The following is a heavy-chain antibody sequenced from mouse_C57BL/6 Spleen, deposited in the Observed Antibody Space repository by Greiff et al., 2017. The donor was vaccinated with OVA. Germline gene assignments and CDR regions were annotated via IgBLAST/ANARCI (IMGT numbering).Heavy chain of an antibody. J-gene: IGHJ1*03. Sequence: VKLMESGPGLVQPSQSLSITCTVSGFSLTSYGVHWVRQSPGQGLEWLGVIWRGGSTDYNAAFMSRLNITKDNSKSQVFFKMNSLQADDTAIYYCAKYGTYFDVWGTGTTVTVSS. D-gene: IGHD4-1*01. CDR2: IWRGGST. CDR1: GFSLTSYG. CDR3: AKYGTYFDV. V-gene: IGHV2-5*01.